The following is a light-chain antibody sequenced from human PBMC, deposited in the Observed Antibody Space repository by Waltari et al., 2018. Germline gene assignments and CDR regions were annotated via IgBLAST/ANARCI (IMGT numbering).Light chain of an antibody. CDR1: RDISSW. Sequence: DIQMTQSPSSVSASVGDRVPITCRSIRDISSWLAWYQQKPGTAPKLLIYAVSSLQSGVPSRFSGSGSGTYFTLTISSLQPEDFAIYYCQQGHGLPLTFGGGTKVEIK. CDR2: AVS. J-gene: IGKJ4*01. V-gene: IGKV1-12*01. CDR3: QQGHGLPLT.